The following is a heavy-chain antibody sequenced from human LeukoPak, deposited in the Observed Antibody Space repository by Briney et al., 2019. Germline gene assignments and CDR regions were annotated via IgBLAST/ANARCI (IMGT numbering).Heavy chain of an antibody. Sequence: PGGSLRLSCAASGFTFSSYAMHWVRQAPGKGLEWVAVISYDGSNKYYADSVEGRFTISRDNSKNTLYLQMNSLRTEDTAVYYCARDSYDILTGYYQALDYWGQGTLVTVSS. CDR2: ISYDGSNK. J-gene: IGHJ4*02. D-gene: IGHD3-9*01. CDR3: ARDSYDILTGYYQALDY. CDR1: GFTFSSYA. V-gene: IGHV3-30-3*01.